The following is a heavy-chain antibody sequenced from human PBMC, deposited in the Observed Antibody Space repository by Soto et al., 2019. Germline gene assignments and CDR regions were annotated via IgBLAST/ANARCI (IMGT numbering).Heavy chain of an antibody. J-gene: IGHJ6*02. Sequence: QVQLVQSGAELKKPGASVKVSCKASGYTFISYDINWVRQAPGQGLEWIGWISAYSGNTNYEQKVQGRATLTIDTSTSTAYMELRSLRADDTAVYYCAREGYYGSGSFYTGWGMDVWGQGTTVTVSS. CDR3: AREGYYGSGSFYTGWGMDV. V-gene: IGHV1-18*01. D-gene: IGHD3-10*01. CDR1: GYTFISYD. CDR2: ISAYSGNT.